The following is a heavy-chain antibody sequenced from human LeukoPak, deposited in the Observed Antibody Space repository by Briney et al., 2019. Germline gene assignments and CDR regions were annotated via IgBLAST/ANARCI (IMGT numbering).Heavy chain of an antibody. V-gene: IGHV3-21*01. CDR1: GFTFSSYS. D-gene: IGHD5-18*01. J-gene: IGHJ4*02. CDR3: ARDLQTAGSYGYL. Sequence: GGSLRLSCAASGFTFSSYSMNWVRQAPGKGLEWVSSISSSSYIYYADSVKGRFTISRDNAKNSLYLQMNSLRAEDTAVYYCARDLQTAGSYGYLWGQGTLVTVSS. CDR2: ISSSSYI.